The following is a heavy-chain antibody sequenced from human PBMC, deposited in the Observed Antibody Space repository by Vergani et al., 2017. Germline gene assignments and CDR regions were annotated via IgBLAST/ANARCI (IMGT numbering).Heavy chain of an antibody. CDR3: ARYRPPVAGDYYYYGMDI. CDR2: IIPILGIA. CDR1: GGTFSSYT. D-gene: IGHD6-19*01. J-gene: IGHJ6*02. V-gene: IGHV1-69*09. Sequence: QVQLVQSGAEVKKPGSSVKVSCKASGGTFSSYTISWVRQAPGQGLEWMGRIIPILGIANYAQKFQGRVTITADKSTSTAYMELSSLRSEDTAVYYCARYRPPVAGDYYYYGMDIWGQGP.